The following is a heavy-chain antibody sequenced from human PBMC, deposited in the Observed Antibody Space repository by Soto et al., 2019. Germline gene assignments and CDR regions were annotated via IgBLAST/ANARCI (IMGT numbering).Heavy chain of an antibody. Sequence: SETLSLTCTVSGGSVSSGSYYWSWIRQPPGKGLEWIGYIYYSGSTNYNPSLKSRVTISVDTSKNQFSLKLSRLRSEDTAVYYCAREDAERATRFLDYWGQGTVVTVSS. CDR1: GGSVSSGSYY. CDR2: IYYSGST. V-gene: IGHV4-61*01. CDR3: AREDAERATRFLDY. J-gene: IGHJ4*02. D-gene: IGHD2-21*01.